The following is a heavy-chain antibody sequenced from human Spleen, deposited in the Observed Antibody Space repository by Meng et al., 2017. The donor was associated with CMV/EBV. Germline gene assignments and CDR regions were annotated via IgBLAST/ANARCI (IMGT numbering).Heavy chain of an antibody. CDR2: IYSGGTI. CDR1: GFTVSSNY. J-gene: IGHJ4*02. Sequence: GESLKISCAASGFTVSSNYMSWVRQAPGKGLEWVSIIYSGGTIYYADSVQGRFTISRDNSKNTVDLQMNSLRAGDTAVYYCARQWDYGYNSLDFWGQGTLVTVSS. V-gene: IGHV3-66*04. CDR3: ARQWDYGYNSLDF. D-gene: IGHD1-20*01.